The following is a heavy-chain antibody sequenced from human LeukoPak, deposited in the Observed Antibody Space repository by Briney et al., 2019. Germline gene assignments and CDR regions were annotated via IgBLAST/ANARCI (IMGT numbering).Heavy chain of an antibody. V-gene: IGHV4-30-2*01. CDR3: ARSRRGYWYFDL. Sequence: SETLSLTCDVSGGSISSGDYSWTWIRQPPGKGLEWIGFIYRSGSTYYSPSLKSRVTISVDRSKTQFSLELTSVTAADTAVYFCARSRRGYWYFDLGGRGTLVSVSS. D-gene: IGHD3-16*01. J-gene: IGHJ2*01. CDR1: GGSISSGDYS. CDR2: IYRSGST.